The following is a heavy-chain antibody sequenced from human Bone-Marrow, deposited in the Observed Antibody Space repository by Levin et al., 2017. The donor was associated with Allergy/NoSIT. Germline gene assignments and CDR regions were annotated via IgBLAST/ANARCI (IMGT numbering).Heavy chain of an antibody. Sequence: GGSLRLSCAASGFSLSGYGLHWVRQAPGKGLEWLSVISYDGFDKYYADSVKGRFTISRDNSKNMVYLQLNSLRPEDTAVYYWARDVEGQYCSGGSCYWGWFDPWGQGTLVTVSS. CDR2: ISYDGFDK. V-gene: IGHV3-30*03. CDR3: ARDVEGQYCSGGSCYWGWFDP. CDR1: GFSLSGYG. D-gene: IGHD2-15*01. J-gene: IGHJ5*02.